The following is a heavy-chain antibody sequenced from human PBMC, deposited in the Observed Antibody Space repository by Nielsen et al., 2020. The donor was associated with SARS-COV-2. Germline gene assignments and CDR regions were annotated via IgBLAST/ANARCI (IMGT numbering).Heavy chain of an antibody. J-gene: IGHJ5*02. CDR3: ACASWFDP. CDR1: GFTFSSYS. V-gene: IGHV3-21*01. Sequence: GESLKISCAASGFTFSSYSMNWVRQAPGKGLEWVSSISSSSSYIYYADSVKGRFTISRDNAKNTLYLQMNSLRAEDTAVYYCACASWFDPWGQGTLVTVSS. CDR2: ISSSSSYI.